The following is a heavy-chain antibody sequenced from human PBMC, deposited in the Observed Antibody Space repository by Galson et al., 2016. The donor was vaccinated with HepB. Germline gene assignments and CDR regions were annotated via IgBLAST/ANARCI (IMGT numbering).Heavy chain of an antibody. V-gene: IGHV5-51*01. CDR1: GYNFASSW. Sequence: QSGAEVKKPGESLQISCNGSGYNFASSWIVWVRQRPGKGMEWMGIIYPGDSDTRYSSSFQGQVTISADKSISTAYLAWSSLEASDSAVYYCARMQWLVDWYLDLWGQGTLVTVSS. J-gene: IGHJ2*01. CDR3: ARMQWLVDWYLDL. D-gene: IGHD6-19*01. CDR2: IYPGDSDT.